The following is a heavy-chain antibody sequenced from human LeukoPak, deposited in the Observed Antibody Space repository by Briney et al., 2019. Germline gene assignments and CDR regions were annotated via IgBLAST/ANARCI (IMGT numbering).Heavy chain of an antibody. CDR3: AREAGIAAAASWYFDY. CDR2: ISYDGSNK. CDR1: GFIFSSYS. V-gene: IGHV3-30-3*01. J-gene: IGHJ4*02. D-gene: IGHD6-13*01. Sequence: GGSLRLSCAASGFIFSSYSIHWVRQPPGKGLEWVAGISYDGSNKYYADSVKGRFTISRDSSKNTLYLQMNSLRVEDTAVYYCAREAGIAAAASWYFDYWGQGTLVTVSS.